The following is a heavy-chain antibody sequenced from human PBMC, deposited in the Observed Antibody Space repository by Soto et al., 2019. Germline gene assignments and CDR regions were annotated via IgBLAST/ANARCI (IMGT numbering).Heavy chain of an antibody. D-gene: IGHD5-12*01. Sequence: QVQLQQWGAGLLKPSETLSLTCAVYGGSFSGYYWSWIRQPPGKGLEWIGEINHSGSTNYNPSLKSRVTISADTSKNQSSLKLYSVTAADTAVYYCARDGGYDYQGWFDPWGQGTLVTVSS. CDR1: GGSFSGYY. V-gene: IGHV4-34*01. CDR2: INHSGST. CDR3: ARDGGYDYQGWFDP. J-gene: IGHJ5*02.